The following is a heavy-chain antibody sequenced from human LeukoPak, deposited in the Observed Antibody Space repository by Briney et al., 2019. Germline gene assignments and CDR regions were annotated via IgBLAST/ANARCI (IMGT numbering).Heavy chain of an antibody. Sequence: PGGSLRLSCAASGFTFSSYAMHWVRQAPGKGLEWVAVISYDGSNKYYADSVKGRFTISRDNSKNTLYLQVNSLRAEDTAVYYCARDGTDTAMVTGYFDYWGQGTLVTVSS. D-gene: IGHD5-18*01. V-gene: IGHV3-30-3*01. CDR2: ISYDGSNK. J-gene: IGHJ4*02. CDR3: ARDGTDTAMVTGYFDY. CDR1: GFTFSSYA.